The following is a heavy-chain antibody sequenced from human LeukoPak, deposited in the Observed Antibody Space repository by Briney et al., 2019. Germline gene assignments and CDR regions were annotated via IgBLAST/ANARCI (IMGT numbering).Heavy chain of an antibody. V-gene: IGHV1-69*13. CDR2: IIPIFDTS. CDR1: GDTFSSYA. Sequence: ASVKVSCKASGDTFSSYAITWVRQAPGQGHEWMGGIIPIFDTSNYAQKFQGRVTFTSDDSTSTAYMELSSLRSEDTDVYYCARLKRGIGAAGTSLRGWFDPWGQGTLVTVSS. D-gene: IGHD6-13*01. CDR3: ARLKRGIGAAGTSLRGWFDP. J-gene: IGHJ5*02.